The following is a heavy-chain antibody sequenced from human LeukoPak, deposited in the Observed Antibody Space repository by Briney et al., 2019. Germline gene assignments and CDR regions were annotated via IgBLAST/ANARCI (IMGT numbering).Heavy chain of an antibody. V-gene: IGHV3-23*01. CDR3: AKFYEYCSSTSCTGYFEH. D-gene: IGHD2-2*01. CDR1: GYTFSNYA. J-gene: IGHJ4*02. CDR2: ISGSGSST. Sequence: RGGSLRLSCAASGYTFSNYAMSWVREAPGRGREWVPGISGSGSSTYYADSVKGRFTISRDNSKNTLYLQMNSLRAENTAVYYCAKFYEYCSSTSCTGYFEHWGQGTLVTFSS.